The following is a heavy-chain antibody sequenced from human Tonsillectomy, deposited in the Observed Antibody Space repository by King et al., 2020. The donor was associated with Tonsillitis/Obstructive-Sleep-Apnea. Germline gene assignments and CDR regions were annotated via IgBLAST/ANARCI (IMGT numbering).Heavy chain of an antibody. J-gene: IGHJ4*02. CDR3: ARAQYKTTVWWLPDY. CDR2: ISSSSSYT. CDR1: GFTFSDYY. Sequence: VQLVESGGGLVKPGGSLRLSCAASGFTFSDYYMSWIRQAPGKGLEWVSYISSSSSYTNYADSVTGRFTISRDNAKNSLYLQMNSLRAEDTAVYYCARAQYKTTVWWLPDYWGQGTLVTVSS. D-gene: IGHD5-12*01. V-gene: IGHV3-11*05.